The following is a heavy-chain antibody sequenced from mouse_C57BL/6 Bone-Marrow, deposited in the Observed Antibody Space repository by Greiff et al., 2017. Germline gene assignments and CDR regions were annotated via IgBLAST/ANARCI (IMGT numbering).Heavy chain of an antibody. V-gene: IGHV1-55*01. CDR3: ARPYYSNYWYFDV. D-gene: IGHD2-5*01. CDR2: IYPGSGST. Sequence: QVQLQQPGAELVKPGASVKMSCKASGYTFTSYWITWVKQRPGQGLEWIGDIYPGSGSTNYNEKFKSKATLTVDKSSSTAYMQLCRLTSEDSAVYYCARPYYSNYWYFDVWGTGTTVTVSS. J-gene: IGHJ1*03. CDR1: GYTFTSYW.